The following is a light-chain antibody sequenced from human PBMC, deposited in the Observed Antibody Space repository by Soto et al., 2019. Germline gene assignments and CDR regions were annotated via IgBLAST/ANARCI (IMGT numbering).Light chain of an antibody. V-gene: IGKV3-15*01. J-gene: IGKJ4*01. Sequence: EILMTQSPVTLSVSPGERAALSCRASQSVSSNLAWYQQKPGQAPRLLIYGASGRATGIPDRFSGSGSGTDFTLTVSSLLSEDCAFYYCQHYINWPLTFGGGTKVEI. CDR1: QSVSSN. CDR2: GAS. CDR3: QHYINWPLT.